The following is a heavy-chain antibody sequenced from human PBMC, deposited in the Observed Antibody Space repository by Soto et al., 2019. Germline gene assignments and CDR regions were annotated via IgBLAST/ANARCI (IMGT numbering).Heavy chain of an antibody. J-gene: IGHJ4*02. D-gene: IGHD6-6*01. CDR1: GFTFSSYS. CDR3: AREGSIEARQFDY. V-gene: IGHV3-21*01. CDR2: ISSSSSYI. Sequence: EVQLVESGGGLVKPGGSLRLSCAASGFTFSSYSMNWVRQAPGKGLEWVSSISSSSSYIYYADSVKCRFTISRDNAKNSLYLQRNSLRAEDTAVYYCAREGSIEARQFDYWGQGTLVTVSS.